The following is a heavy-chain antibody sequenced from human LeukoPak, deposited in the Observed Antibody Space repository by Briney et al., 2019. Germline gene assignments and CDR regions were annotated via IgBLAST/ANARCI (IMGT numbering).Heavy chain of an antibody. J-gene: IGHJ6*03. Sequence: PGGSLRLSCAAFGFTFSRYWMHWVRQAPGKGLVWVSRINSDGSSTSYADSVRGRFTISRDNAKNTLYLQMNSLRAGDTAVYYCAKDFGELASYYMDVWGKGTTVTVSS. V-gene: IGHV3-74*01. CDR3: AKDFGELASYYMDV. D-gene: IGHD3-10*01. CDR1: GFTFSRYW. CDR2: INSDGSST.